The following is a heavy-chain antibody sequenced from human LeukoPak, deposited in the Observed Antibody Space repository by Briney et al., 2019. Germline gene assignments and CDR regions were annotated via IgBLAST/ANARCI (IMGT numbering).Heavy chain of an antibody. CDR1: GGSFSGYY. D-gene: IGHD4-11*01. CDR3: ARGAVTTYYYYYMDV. CDR2: MNHSGGT. Sequence: SETLSLTCAVYGGSFSGYYWSWIRQPPGKGLEWIGDMNHSGGTNYNPYLKSRVTISVDTSKHQFSMKLSSVTAADTAVYYRARGAVTTYYYYYMDVWGKGTTVTVSS. J-gene: IGHJ6*03. V-gene: IGHV4-34*01.